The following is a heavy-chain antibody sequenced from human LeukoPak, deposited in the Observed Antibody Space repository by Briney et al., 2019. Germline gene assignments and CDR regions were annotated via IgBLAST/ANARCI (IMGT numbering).Heavy chain of an antibody. Sequence: GGSLRLSCAASGFTFSSYAMSWVRQAPGKGLEWVSAISGSGGSTYYADSVKGRFTISRDNSKNTLYLQMNSLRAEDTAVYYCATGVEYDFWSGYWQNDYWGQGTLVTVSS. V-gene: IGHV3-23*01. D-gene: IGHD3-3*01. CDR2: ISGSGGST. J-gene: IGHJ4*02. CDR1: GFTFSSYA. CDR3: ATGVEYDFWSGYWQNDY.